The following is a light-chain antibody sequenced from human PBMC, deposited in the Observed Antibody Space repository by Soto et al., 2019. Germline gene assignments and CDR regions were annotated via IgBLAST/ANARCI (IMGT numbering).Light chain of an antibody. CDR3: SSYTSSSTLV. V-gene: IGLV2-14*01. Sequence: ALTQPASVSGSPGQSITISCTGTSSDVGGYNYVSWYQQHPGKAPKLMIYEVTNRPSGVSNRFSGSKSGNTASLTISGLQAEDEADYYCSSYTSSSTLVFGGGTKLTVL. J-gene: IGLJ2*01. CDR1: SSDVGGYNY. CDR2: EVT.